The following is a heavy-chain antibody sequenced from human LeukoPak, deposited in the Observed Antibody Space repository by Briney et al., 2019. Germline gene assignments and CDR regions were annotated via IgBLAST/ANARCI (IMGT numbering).Heavy chain of an antibody. V-gene: IGHV1-18*01. Sequence: ASVKVSFKASGYTFTIYGISWVRQAPGQGLEWMGWISAYNGNTNYAQKLQGRVTMTTDTSTSTAYMELRSLRSDDTAVYYCASQGREQWPKGYYYGMDVWGQGTTVTVSS. CDR2: ISAYNGNT. CDR3: ASQGREQWPKGYYYGMDV. J-gene: IGHJ6*02. CDR1: GYTFTIYG. D-gene: IGHD6-19*01.